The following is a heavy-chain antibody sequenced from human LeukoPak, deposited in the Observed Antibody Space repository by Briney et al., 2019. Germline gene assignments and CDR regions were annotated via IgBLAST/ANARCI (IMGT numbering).Heavy chain of an antibody. Sequence: PGGSLRLSCAASEFTFSSYAMSWVRQAPGKGLEWVSAISGSGGSTYYADSVKGRFTISRDNSKNTLYLQMNSLRAEDTAVYYCAKEQTDIVLMVYAIRVFDYRGQGTLVTVSS. CDR2: ISGSGGST. V-gene: IGHV3-23*01. CDR3: AKEQTDIVLMVYAIRVFDY. D-gene: IGHD2-8*01. CDR1: EFTFSSYA. J-gene: IGHJ4*02.